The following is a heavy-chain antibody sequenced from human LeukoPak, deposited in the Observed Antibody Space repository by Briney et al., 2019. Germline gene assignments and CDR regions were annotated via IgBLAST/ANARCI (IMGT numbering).Heavy chain of an antibody. CDR1: GFTFSSYA. D-gene: IGHD1-26*01. CDR2: INEDGSVK. J-gene: IGHJ5*02. Sequence: GGSLRLSCAASGFTFSSYAMSWVRQAPGKGLEWVGNINEDGSVKYYVDSVKGRFTISRDNAKNSLYLQMNSLRAEDTAVYYCARDLGASQHLSWFGPWGQGTLVTVSS. V-gene: IGHV3-7*03. CDR3: ARDLGASQHLSWFGP.